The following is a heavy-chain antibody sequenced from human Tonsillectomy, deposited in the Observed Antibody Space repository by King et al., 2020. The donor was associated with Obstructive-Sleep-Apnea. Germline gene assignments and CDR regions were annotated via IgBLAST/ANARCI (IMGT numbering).Heavy chain of an antibody. CDR3: ARDLLTVTHEY. CDR1: GYTFTSYG. D-gene: IGHD4-17*01. J-gene: IGHJ1*01. V-gene: IGHV1-18*01. Sequence: QLVQSGGEVKKPGASVKVSCKTSGYTFTSYGISWGRQAPGQGLEWVGWISGYNGNTNYAQKFQGRVTMTRDTYTSTVYMEVGSLRSDDTAVYYCARDLLTVTHEYRGQGNLVIVSS. CDR2: ISGYNGNT.